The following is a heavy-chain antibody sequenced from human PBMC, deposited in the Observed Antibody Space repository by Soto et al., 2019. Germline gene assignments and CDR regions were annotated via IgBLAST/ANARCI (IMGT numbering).Heavy chain of an antibody. Sequence: QVQLVQSGAEVKQPGASVKVSCKASGYTFTGYYMHWVRQAPGQGLEWMGWINPNSGGTNYAQKFQGWVTMTRDTSNSTAYMERSRQRTDDTAVYYCARVQQTRGYSGYHPYAFDIWGQGTMVTVSS. D-gene: IGHD5-12*01. CDR1: GYTFTGYY. V-gene: IGHV1-2*04. CDR2: INPNSGGT. J-gene: IGHJ3*02. CDR3: ARVQQTRGYSGYHPYAFDI.